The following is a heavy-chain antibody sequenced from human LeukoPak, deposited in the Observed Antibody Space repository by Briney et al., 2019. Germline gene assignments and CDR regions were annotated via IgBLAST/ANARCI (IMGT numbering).Heavy chain of an antibody. D-gene: IGHD3-22*01. J-gene: IGHJ4*02. CDR1: GYTFTGYY. Sequence: ASVKVSCKASGYTFTGYYMHWVRQAPGQGLEWMGWINPNSGGTNYAQKFQGRVTMTRDTSISTAYMELSRLRSDDTAVYYCARGPEVVVHLLYYFDYWGQGTLVTVSS. CDR2: INPNSGGT. CDR3: ARGPEVVVHLLYYFDY. V-gene: IGHV1-2*02.